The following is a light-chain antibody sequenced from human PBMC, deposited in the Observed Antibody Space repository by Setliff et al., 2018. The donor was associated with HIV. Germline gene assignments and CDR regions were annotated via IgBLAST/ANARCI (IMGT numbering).Light chain of an antibody. CDR1: ETVNNK. CDR3: QQYNKWPYT. Sequence: DILLTQSPPTLSVSPGERLTLSCRASETVNNKLAWFKHEPGQAPKLLIYAASTRATGIPARFSGSGSGTEFTLIIDRLQSEDLAVYFCQQYNKWPYTFGQGTKVDIK. CDR2: AAS. V-gene: IGKV3-15*01. J-gene: IGKJ2*01.